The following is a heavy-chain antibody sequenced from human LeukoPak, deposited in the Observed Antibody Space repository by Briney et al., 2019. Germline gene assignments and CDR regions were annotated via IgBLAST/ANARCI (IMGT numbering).Heavy chain of an antibody. J-gene: IGHJ4*02. D-gene: IGHD2-15*01. CDR1: GGSFSGYY. CDR3: ARGRYCSGGSCYYY. V-gene: IGHV4-34*01. Sequence: PSETLSLTCAVYGGSFSGYYWSWIRQPPGKGLEWIGEINHSGSTNYNPSLKSRVTISVDTSKNQFSLKLSSVTAADTAVYYCARGRYCSGGSCYYYWGQGTLVTVSS. CDR2: INHSGST.